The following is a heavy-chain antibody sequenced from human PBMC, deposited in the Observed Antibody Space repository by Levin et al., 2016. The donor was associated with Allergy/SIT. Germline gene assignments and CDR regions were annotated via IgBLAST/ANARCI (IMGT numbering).Heavy chain of an antibody. V-gene: IGHV3-74*01. J-gene: IGHJ3*02. CDR1: GFTFSSYW. D-gene: IGHD2-15*01. CDR2: INSDGSST. Sequence: GESLKISCAASGFTFSSYWMHWVRQAPGKGLVWVSRINSDGSSTSYADSVKGRFTISRDNAKNTLYLQMNSLRAEDTAVYYCARVYCSGGSCYSYAFDIWGQGTMVTVSS. CDR3: ARVYCSGGSCYSYAFDI.